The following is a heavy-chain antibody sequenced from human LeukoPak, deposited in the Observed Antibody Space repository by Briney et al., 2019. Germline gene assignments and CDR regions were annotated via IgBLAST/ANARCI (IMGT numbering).Heavy chain of an antibody. CDR3: ARSLLVVPDASGEHDAFDM. Sequence: ASVKVSCKASGYTFTSYGVSWVRQAPGQGLEWMGWISAYNGNTNFAQMLQGRVTMTTDTSTSTAYMELRSLTSDDTAVYYCARSLLVVPDASGEHDAFDMWGQGTMVTVSS. D-gene: IGHD2-8*02. CDR1: GYTFTSYG. CDR2: ISAYNGNT. J-gene: IGHJ3*02. V-gene: IGHV1-18*01.